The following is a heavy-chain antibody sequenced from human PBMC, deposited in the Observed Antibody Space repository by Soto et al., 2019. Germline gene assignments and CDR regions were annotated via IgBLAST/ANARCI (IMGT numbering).Heavy chain of an antibody. CDR3: AKDRGAKGYSNGMDV. J-gene: IGHJ6*04. V-gene: IGHV3-30*18. Sequence: GVSLILSCAASGFTFSSYGMHWVRQAPGKGLEWVTVISYDGSNKYYADSVKGRFTISRDNSKNTLYLQMNSLRAEDTAVYYCAKDRGAKGYSNGMDVWGEAPTVSVSS. CDR2: ISYDGSNK. CDR1: GFTFSSYG. D-gene: IGHD2-15*01.